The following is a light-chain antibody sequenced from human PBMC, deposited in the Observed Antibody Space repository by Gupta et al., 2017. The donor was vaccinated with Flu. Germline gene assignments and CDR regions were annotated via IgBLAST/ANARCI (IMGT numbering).Light chain of an antibody. CDR1: SSNIGRHY. CDR3: STWDASLGGQVL. CDR2: FES. J-gene: IGLJ3*02. V-gene: IGLV1-47*02. Sequence: QSVLTQPPSASGTPGQRVTISCSGGSSNIGRHYVHWYQQVPGTAPKLLIDFESQRPSGVPDRFSCSKSCTSASLVTFGLRSEDDADYYWSTWDASLGGQVLLGGGTTVTVL.